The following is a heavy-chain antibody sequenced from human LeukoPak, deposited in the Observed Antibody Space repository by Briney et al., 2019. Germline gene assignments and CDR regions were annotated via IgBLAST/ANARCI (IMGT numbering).Heavy chain of an antibody. Sequence: ASVKVSCKASGYTFISYDINWVRQATGQGLEWMGWMNPNSGNTGYAQKFQGRVTMTRNTSISTAYMELSSLRSEDTAVYYCARALQPHYYYYYMDVWGKGTTVTVSS. J-gene: IGHJ6*03. CDR2: MNPNSGNT. D-gene: IGHD4-11*01. V-gene: IGHV1-8*01. CDR1: GYTFISYD. CDR3: ARALQPHYYYYYMDV.